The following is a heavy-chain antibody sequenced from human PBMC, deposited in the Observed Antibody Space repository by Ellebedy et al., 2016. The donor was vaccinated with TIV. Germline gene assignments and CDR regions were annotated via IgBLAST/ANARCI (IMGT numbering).Heavy chain of an antibody. CDR3: ARHKRVNAMMFFLHYHYGMDV. D-gene: IGHD3/OR15-3a*01. V-gene: IGHV4-31*03. CDR2: IYYSGST. Sequence: MPSETLSLTCTVSGGSISSGGYYWSWIRQHPGKGLEWIVYIYYSGSTYYHPSLKSRVTISVDTSKNQFSLKLSSVTAADTAVYYCARHKRVNAMMFFLHYHYGMDVWGLGTTVTVSS. J-gene: IGHJ6*02. CDR1: GGSISSGGYY.